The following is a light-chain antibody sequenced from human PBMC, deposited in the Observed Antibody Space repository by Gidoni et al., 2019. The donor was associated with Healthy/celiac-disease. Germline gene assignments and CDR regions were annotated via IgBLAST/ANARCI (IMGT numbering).Light chain of an antibody. CDR2: DAS. V-gene: IGKV1-33*01. Sequence: DIQMTQSPSSLSASVGDRVTITCQASQDISNYLNWYQQKPGKDPKLLIYDASNLETGVPSRFSGSGSGTDFTFTISSLQPEDIVTYYCQQYDNPTTFGGGTKVEIK. J-gene: IGKJ4*01. CDR1: QDISNY. CDR3: QQYDNPTT.